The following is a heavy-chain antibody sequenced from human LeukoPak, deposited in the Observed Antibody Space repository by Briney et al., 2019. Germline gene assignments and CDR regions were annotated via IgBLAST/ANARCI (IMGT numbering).Heavy chain of an antibody. CDR2: IYYSGST. CDR1: GGSISSGSYY. J-gene: IGHJ5*02. Sequence: SQTLSLTCTVSGGSISSGSYYWGWIRQPPVKGLEWIGSIYYSGSTYYNPSLKSRVTISVDTSKNQFSLKLSSVTAADTAVYYCARHEKRGYSYGFPGWFDPWGQGTLVTVSS. D-gene: IGHD5-18*01. V-gene: IGHV4-39*01. CDR3: ARHEKRGYSYGFPGWFDP.